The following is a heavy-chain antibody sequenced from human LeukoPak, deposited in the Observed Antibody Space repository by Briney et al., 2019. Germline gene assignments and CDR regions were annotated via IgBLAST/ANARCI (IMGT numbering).Heavy chain of an antibody. CDR3: ARDRAEQWLVSSNYFDC. CDR1: GFTFSSYE. Sequence: GGSLRLSCAASGFTFSSYEMNWVRQAPGKGLEWVSYISSSGSTIYYADSVKGRFTISRDNAKNSLYLQMNSLRAEDTAVYYCARDRAEQWLVSSNYFDCWGQGTLVTVSS. D-gene: IGHD6-19*01. J-gene: IGHJ4*02. V-gene: IGHV3-48*03. CDR2: ISSSGSTI.